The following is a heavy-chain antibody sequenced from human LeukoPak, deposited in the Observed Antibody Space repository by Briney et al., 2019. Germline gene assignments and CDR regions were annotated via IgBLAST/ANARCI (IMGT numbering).Heavy chain of an antibody. Sequence: ASVKVSCTASGYTFSTYYMHWVRQAPGQGLEWMGVIDPSGGSTNYARKFQGRVTMTSGTSTSTVYMELSSLRSEDTAVYYCARGFCSGGSCYSYDYWGQGTLVTVSS. D-gene: IGHD2-15*01. CDR3: ARGFCSGGSCYSYDY. J-gene: IGHJ4*02. CDR1: GYTFSTYY. V-gene: IGHV1-46*01. CDR2: IDPSGGST.